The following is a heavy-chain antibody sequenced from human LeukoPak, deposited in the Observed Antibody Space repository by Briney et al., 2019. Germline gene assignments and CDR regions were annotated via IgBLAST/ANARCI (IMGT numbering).Heavy chain of an antibody. CDR1: GYTFTGYY. D-gene: IGHD2-2*02. V-gene: IGHV1-2*02. CDR3: ARAYRRCSSTSCYTGGFDY. CDR2: INPNSGDT. Sequence: AASVKVSCKASGYTFTGYYMHWVRQAPGQGLEWMGWINPNSGDTNYAQKFQGRVTMTRDTSISTAYMELSRLRSDDTAVYYCARAYRRCSSTSCYTGGFDYWGQGTLVTVSS. J-gene: IGHJ4*02.